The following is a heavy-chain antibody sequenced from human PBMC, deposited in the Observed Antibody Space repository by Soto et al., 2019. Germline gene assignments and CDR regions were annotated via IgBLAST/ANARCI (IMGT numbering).Heavy chain of an antibody. CDR2: TRNKANSYTT. D-gene: IGHD3-10*01. V-gene: IGHV3-72*01. Sequence: GGSLRLSCAASGFTFSDHYMDWVRRAPGKGLEWVGRTRNKANSYTTEYAASVKGRFTISRDDSKNSLYLQMNSLKTEDTALYYCVSVSGSYYYDYWGQGPLVTVSS. CDR1: GFTFSDHY. J-gene: IGHJ4*02. CDR3: VSVSGSYYYDY.